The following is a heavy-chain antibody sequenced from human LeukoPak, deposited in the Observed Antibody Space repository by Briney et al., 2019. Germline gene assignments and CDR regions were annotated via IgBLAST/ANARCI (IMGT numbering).Heavy chain of an antibody. CDR2: ISSNGGST. Sequence: PGGSLRLSCAASGFTFSSYAMHWVRQAPGKGLEYVSAISSNGGSTYYANSVKGRFTISRDNSKNTLYLQMGSLRAEDMAVYYCARDSGRLVAASKYYYYYYMDVWGKGTTVTVSS. CDR1: GFTFSSYA. J-gene: IGHJ6*03. CDR3: ARDSGRLVAASKYYYYYYMDV. D-gene: IGHD2-2*01. V-gene: IGHV3-64*01.